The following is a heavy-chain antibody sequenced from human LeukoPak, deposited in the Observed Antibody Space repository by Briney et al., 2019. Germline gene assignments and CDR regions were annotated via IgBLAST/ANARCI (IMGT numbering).Heavy chain of an antibody. CDR2: ISYDGSNK. CDR3: AKDRAPMIVLPYYFDY. Sequence: PGGSLRLSCAASGFTFSSYGIHWVRQAPGKGLEWVAVISYDGSNKYYADSVKGRFTISRDNSKNTLYLQMNSLRTEDTAVYHCAKDRAPMIVLPYYFDYWGQGTLVTVSS. J-gene: IGHJ4*02. CDR1: GFTFSSYG. D-gene: IGHD3-22*01. V-gene: IGHV3-30*18.